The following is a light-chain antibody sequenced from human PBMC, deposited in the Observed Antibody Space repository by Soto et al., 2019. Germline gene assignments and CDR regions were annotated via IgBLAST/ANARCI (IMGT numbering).Light chain of an antibody. CDR2: EVS. J-gene: IGLJ2*01. V-gene: IGLV2-18*02. CDR1: SSDVGSYNR. Sequence: QPVLTQPPSVSGSPGQSVTISCTGTSSDVGSYNRVSWYQQPPGTAPKLMIYEVSNRPSGVPDRFSGSKSGNTASLTISGLQAEDEADYYCSSYTSSGTLVFGGGTKLTVL. CDR3: SSYTSSGTLV.